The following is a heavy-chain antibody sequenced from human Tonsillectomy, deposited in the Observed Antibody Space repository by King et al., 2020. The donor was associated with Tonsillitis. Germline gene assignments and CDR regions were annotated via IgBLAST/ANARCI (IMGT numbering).Heavy chain of an antibody. D-gene: IGHD1-7*01. Sequence: VQLVESGAEVKKPGASVKVSCKASGYTFTSYGISWVRQAPGQGLEWMGWISAYTGDTNYAQKLQDRVTMTTDTSTSTAYMEVRSLRSDDTAVYYCAGDMWNLHMDVWGKGTTVTVSS. CDR1: GYTFTSYG. CDR3: AGDMWNLHMDV. V-gene: IGHV1-18*01. CDR2: ISAYTGDT. J-gene: IGHJ6*03.